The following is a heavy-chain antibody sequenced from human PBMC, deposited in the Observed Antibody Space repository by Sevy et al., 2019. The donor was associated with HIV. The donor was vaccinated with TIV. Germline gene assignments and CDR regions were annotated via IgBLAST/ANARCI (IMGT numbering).Heavy chain of an antibody. V-gene: IGHV4-59*01. CDR2: FYYSKST. J-gene: IGHJ6*02. CDR1: GGSISNYY. D-gene: IGHD2-2*01. CDR3: ARTSAYYYYGVDV. Sequence: SETLSLTCTVSGGSISNYYWSWIRQPPGKGLEWIGYFYYSKSTNYNPSLKSRVPISVDTSKNQISLKLRSVTAADTAVYYCARTSAYYYYGVDVWGQGTTVTVSS.